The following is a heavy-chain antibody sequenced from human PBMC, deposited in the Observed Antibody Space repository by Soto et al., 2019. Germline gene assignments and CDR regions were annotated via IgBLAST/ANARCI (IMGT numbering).Heavy chain of an antibody. J-gene: IGHJ6*03. CDR3: ARRARPDFYYMDV. V-gene: IGHV3-64*01. CDR1: GFTLSGYA. CDR2: ISSNGVGT. Sequence: EVQLAESGGGLAQPGGSLRLSCAASGFTLSGYAMDWVRQAPGQGLEYVSGISSNGVGTYYANSVQGRFTNSRDNSKNTVYLQMGSLRPEDMAVYYCARRARPDFYYMDVWGKGTTVTVS. D-gene: IGHD6-6*01.